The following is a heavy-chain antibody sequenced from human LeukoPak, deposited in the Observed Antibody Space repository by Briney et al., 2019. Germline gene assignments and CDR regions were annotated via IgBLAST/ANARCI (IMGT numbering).Heavy chain of an antibody. V-gene: IGHV3-23*01. CDR3: AKQTIYDFWSGSPYYFDY. J-gene: IGHJ4*02. Sequence: GGSLRLSCAASGFTFSSYAMSWVRQAPGKGLEWVSAISGSGGSTYYADSVKGRFTISRDNSKNTLYLQMNSLRAEDTAVYYCAKQTIYDFWSGSPYYFDYWGQGTLVTVSS. D-gene: IGHD3-3*01. CDR2: ISGSGGST. CDR1: GFTFSSYA.